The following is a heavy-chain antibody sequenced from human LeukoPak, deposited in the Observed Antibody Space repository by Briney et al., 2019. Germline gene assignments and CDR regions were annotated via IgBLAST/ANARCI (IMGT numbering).Heavy chain of an antibody. D-gene: IGHD2-8*01. CDR2: IYSGGRT. CDR3: ARDTNGDVGGFDY. V-gene: IGHV3-66*02. CDR1: GFTVSSKY. J-gene: IGHJ4*02. Sequence: GGSLRLSCAASGFTVSSKYMSWVRQAAGKGLEWVSVIYSGGRTYYADSVKGRFTISRDNSKNTLYLQMNSLRAEDTAVYYCARDTNGDVGGFDYWGQGTLVTVSS.